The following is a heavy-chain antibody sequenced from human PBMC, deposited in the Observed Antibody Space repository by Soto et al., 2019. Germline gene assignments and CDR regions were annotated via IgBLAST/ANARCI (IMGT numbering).Heavy chain of an antibody. V-gene: IGHV1-69*13. J-gene: IGHJ4*02. CDR3: ARVLNYYGSGSYYPFDH. D-gene: IGHD3-10*01. Sequence: SVKASCKASGGTFSSYAISWVRQAPGQVLEWMGGIIPIFGTANYAQKFQGRVTITADESTSTAYMELSSLRSEDTAVYYCARVLNYYGSGSYYPFDHWGQGTLVTVSS. CDR2: IIPIFGTA. CDR1: GGTFSSYA.